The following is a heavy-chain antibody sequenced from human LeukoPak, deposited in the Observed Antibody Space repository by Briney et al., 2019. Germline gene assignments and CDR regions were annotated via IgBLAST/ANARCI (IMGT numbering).Heavy chain of an antibody. CDR1: GGSISSYY. V-gene: IGHV4-59*01. CDR3: AKAYRYYHYYMDV. D-gene: IGHD5-18*01. CDR2: IYYSGST. J-gene: IGHJ6*03. Sequence: SETLSLTCTVSGGSISSYYWSWIRQSPGKGLEWIGYIYYSGSTNYNPSLKSRVTISVDTSKNQFSLKLSSVTAADTAVYYCAKAYRYYHYYMDVWGKGTTVTVSS.